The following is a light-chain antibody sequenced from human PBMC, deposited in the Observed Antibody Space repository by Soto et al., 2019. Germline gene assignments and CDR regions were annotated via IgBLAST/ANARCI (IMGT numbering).Light chain of an antibody. CDR1: QTISSH. V-gene: IGKV1-39*01. Sequence: DIQMTQSPSSLSASVGDRVIITCRASQTISSHLNWYQQKPGKAPNLLVYAASSLQSGVPSRFTGSGSGTDFTLTISSXQPEDFATYFCQQSYTTPITFGQGTRLEIK. CDR2: AAS. CDR3: QQSYTTPIT. J-gene: IGKJ5*01.